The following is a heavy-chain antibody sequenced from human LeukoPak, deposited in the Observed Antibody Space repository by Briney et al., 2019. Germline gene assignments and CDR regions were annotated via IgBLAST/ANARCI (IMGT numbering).Heavy chain of an antibody. Sequence: GGTLRLSCAASAFTFSSYGMSWVRQAPGKGLEWVSAISGDGRDIFYADAVKGRFTISRDNSKNTLYLQMNSLRVDDTAIYYCAKAATYFYGSVTYDWFESWGQGTLVTVSS. CDR1: AFTFSSYG. J-gene: IGHJ5*01. CDR2: ISGDGRDI. CDR3: AKAATYFYGSVTYDWFES. D-gene: IGHD3-10*01. V-gene: IGHV3-23*01.